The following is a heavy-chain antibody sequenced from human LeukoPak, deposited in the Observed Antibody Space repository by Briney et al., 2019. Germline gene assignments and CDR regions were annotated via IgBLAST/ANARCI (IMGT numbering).Heavy chain of an antibody. D-gene: IGHD2-15*01. J-gene: IGHJ3*02. CDR3: ATDQAGYCSGGSCYPLRAFDI. Sequence: ASVKVSCKVSGYTLTELSMHWVRQAPGKGLEWMGGFDPEDGETIYAQKFQGRVTMTEDTSTDTAYMELSSLRSEDTAVYYCATDQAGYCSGGSCYPLRAFDIWGQGTMVTVSS. CDR1: GYTLTELS. V-gene: IGHV1-24*01. CDR2: FDPEDGET.